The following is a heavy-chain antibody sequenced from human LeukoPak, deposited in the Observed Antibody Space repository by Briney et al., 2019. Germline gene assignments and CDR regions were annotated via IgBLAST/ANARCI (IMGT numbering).Heavy chain of an antibody. J-gene: IGHJ4*02. CDR3: ARGRYSSGWF. D-gene: IGHD6-19*01. CDR1: GGSISSSSYY. CDR2: MYSSGST. Sequence: SETLSLTCTVSGGSISSSSYYWGWIRQPPGKGLEWIGSMYSSGSTNYNPSLKSRVTISVDTSKNQFSLKLSSVTAADTAVYYCARGRYSSGWFWGQGTLVTVSS. V-gene: IGHV4-39*07.